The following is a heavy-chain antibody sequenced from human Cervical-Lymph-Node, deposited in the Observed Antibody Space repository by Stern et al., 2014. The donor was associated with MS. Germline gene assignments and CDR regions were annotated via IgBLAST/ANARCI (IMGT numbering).Heavy chain of an antibody. V-gene: IGHV3-30*03. J-gene: IGHJ6*02. CDR1: GFSLRNSG. Sequence: VQLVESGGGVVQPGRSLTLPCAASGFSLRNSGMHWVRQAPGKGLEWVAVMSFVGGNKKYGDSMKGRFSISRDMANNTLFLQMNSLRPEDKAVYYCMGDGDAMHVWGQGTTVIVSS. CDR3: MGDGDAMHV. CDR2: MSFVGGNK.